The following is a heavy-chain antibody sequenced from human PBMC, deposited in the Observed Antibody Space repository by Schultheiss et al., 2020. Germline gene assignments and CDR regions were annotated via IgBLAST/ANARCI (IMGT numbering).Heavy chain of an antibody. CDR2: ISYDGSNK. CDR1: GFTFSSYA. J-gene: IGHJ4*02. V-gene: IGHV3-30-3*01. Sequence: GGSLRLSCAASGFTFSSYAMHWVREAPGKGLEWVAVISYDGSNKYYADSVKGRFTISRDNSKNTLYLQMNSLRAEDTAVYYCARDMVRGDIVVVVAATPLCWGQGTLVTVSS. CDR3: ARDMVRGDIVVVVAATPLC. D-gene: IGHD2-15*01.